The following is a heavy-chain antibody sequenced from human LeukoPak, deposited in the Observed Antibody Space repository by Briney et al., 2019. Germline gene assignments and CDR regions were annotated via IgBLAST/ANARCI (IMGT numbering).Heavy chain of an antibody. D-gene: IGHD1-26*01. CDR1: GFRFNSHH. CDR3: ARQSLGASGLDS. J-gene: IGHJ4*02. CDR2: APHDRSSP. Sequence: GGSLRLSCAVSGFRFNSHHMHWVRQAPNKGLEWVAVAPHDRSSPSHAASVNGRFTISRDNSKDTLFLHMDSLRVDDTAIYYCARQSLGASGLDSWGQGALVTVSS. V-gene: IGHV3-30*03.